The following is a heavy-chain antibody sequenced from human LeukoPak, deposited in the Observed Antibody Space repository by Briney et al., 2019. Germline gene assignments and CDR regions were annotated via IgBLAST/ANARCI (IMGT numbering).Heavy chain of an antibody. CDR1: GFSVRSYA. D-gene: IGHD5-18*01. V-gene: IGHV3-30-3*01. CDR2: ISYDGANK. Sequence: GGSLRLSCAASGFSVRSYAFHWVRQAPGKGLEWVALISYDGANKYYADSVKGRFTISRDNSKNTLYLQLNSLRAEDTALYYCARENGSYGQPPLDYWGQGTLVTVSS. J-gene: IGHJ4*02. CDR3: ARENGSYGQPPLDY.